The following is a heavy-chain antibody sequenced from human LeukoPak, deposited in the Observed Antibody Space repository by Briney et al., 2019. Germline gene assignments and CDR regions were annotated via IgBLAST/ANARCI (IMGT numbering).Heavy chain of an antibody. Sequence: EASPKVFCKTLGYNFTSFGISWVRQAPRQGFEGVGWIRAYKRNTNYAQKLQSRVSKTTDTSTRTALVELRSRGSDDTSVDCCARESYCYGSGSYYDYWGQGTLVTVSS. CDR1: GYNFTSFG. CDR3: ARESYCYGSGSYYDY. V-gene: IGHV1-18*01. J-gene: IGHJ4*02. D-gene: IGHD3-10*01. CDR2: IRAYKRNT.